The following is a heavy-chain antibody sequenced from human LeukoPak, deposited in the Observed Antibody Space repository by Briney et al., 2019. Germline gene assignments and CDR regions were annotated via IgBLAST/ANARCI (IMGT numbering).Heavy chain of an antibody. Sequence: PSETLSLTCAVSGGSISSSNWWSWVRQPPGKGLEWIGEIYHSGSTNYNPSLKSRVTISVDTSKNQFSPKLSSVTAADTAVYYCARAVMITFGDWFDPWGQGTLVTVSS. CDR1: GGSISSSNW. J-gene: IGHJ5*02. D-gene: IGHD3-16*01. CDR2: IYHSGST. V-gene: IGHV4-4*02. CDR3: ARAVMITFGDWFDP.